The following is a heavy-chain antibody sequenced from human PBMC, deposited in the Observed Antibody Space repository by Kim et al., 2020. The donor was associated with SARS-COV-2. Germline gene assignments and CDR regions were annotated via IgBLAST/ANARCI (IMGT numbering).Heavy chain of an antibody. V-gene: IGHV3-30*04. CDR3: ARGDVVPAAGWFDP. Sequence: GGSLRLSCAASGFTFSSYAMHWVRQAPGKGLEWVAVISYDGSNKYYADSVKGRFTISRDNSKNTLYLQMNSLRAEDTAVYYCARGDVVPAAGWFDPWGQGNLVTVSS. CDR2: ISYDGSNK. J-gene: IGHJ5*02. D-gene: IGHD2-2*01. CDR1: GFTFSSYA.